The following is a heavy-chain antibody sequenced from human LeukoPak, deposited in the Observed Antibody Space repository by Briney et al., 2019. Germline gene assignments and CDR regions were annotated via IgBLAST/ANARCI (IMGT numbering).Heavy chain of an antibody. D-gene: IGHD3-3*02. CDR1: GDSISSYY. Sequence: SETLSLTCTVSGDSISSYYWSWIRQPPGKGLEWIGYIYYSGSTIYNPSLKSRITMSLDTSKNQFSLKLRSVTAADTAVYYCARGVISTDAFDVWGQGTMVTVSS. CDR3: ARGVISTDAFDV. CDR2: IYYSGST. J-gene: IGHJ3*01. V-gene: IGHV4-59*01.